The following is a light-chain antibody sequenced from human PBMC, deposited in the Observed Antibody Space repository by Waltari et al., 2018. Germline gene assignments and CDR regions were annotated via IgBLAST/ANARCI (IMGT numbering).Light chain of an antibody. CDR3: CAYAGTYTSYMF. Sequence: QSALTQPRSVSGSPGQSVTISCTGTSSDVGGYNYVPWYQQHPYKAPKLMIYDVNNLPSGVPDRFSGSMSGNTASLTISGLQAEDEADYYCCAYAGTYTSYMFFGGGTKLTVL. V-gene: IGLV2-11*01. J-gene: IGLJ2*01. CDR2: DVN. CDR1: SSDVGGYNY.